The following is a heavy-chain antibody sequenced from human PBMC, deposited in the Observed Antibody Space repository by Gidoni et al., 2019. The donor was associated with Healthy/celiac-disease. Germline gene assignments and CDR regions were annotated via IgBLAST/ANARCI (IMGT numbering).Heavy chain of an antibody. CDR3: AKDQWQQLAPYYFDY. CDR2: ISGSGGST. CDR1: GFTFSSDA. Sequence: EVQLLESGGGLVQPGGSLRLSCAASGFTFSSDAMSWVRPAPGKGLVWVSAISGSGGSTYYADSVKGRFTISRDKSKNTLYLQMNSLRAEDTAVYYCAKDQWQQLAPYYFDYWGQGTLVTVSS. V-gene: IGHV3-23*01. J-gene: IGHJ4*02. D-gene: IGHD6-13*01.